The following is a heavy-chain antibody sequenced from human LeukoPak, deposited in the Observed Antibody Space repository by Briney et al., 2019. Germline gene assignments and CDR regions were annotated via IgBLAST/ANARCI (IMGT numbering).Heavy chain of an antibody. CDR3: AKDVRQAVATAIFDY. V-gene: IGHV4-39*07. CDR1: GGSISSSSYY. Sequence: PSETLSLTCTVSGGSISSSSYYWGWIRQPPGKGLEWIGSIYYSGSTYYNPSLKSRVTISVDTSKNQFSLKLSSVTAADTAVYYCAKDVRQAVATAIFDYWGQGTLVTVSS. J-gene: IGHJ4*02. CDR2: IYYSGST. D-gene: IGHD6-19*01.